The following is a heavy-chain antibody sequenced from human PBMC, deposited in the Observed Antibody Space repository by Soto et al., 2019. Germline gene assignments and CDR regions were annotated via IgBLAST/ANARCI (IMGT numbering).Heavy chain of an antibody. D-gene: IGHD2-2*03. CDR2: VYYNDDI. J-gene: IGHJ4*02. V-gene: IGHV2-5*01. Sequence: QITLKESGPTLVKPTQTLTLTCTFSGFSLSTGAVGVGWIRQPPGGALEWLALVYYNDDIRYSPSLKDRLTITKDTSKNQVVLTLTNMDLVDTATYFCAHARSVGSTYYFEYWGQVTLVTVSS. CDR3: AHARSVGSTYYFEY. CDR1: GFSLSTGAVG.